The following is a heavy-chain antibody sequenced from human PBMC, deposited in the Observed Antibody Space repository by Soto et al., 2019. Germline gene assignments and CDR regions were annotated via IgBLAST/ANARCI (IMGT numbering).Heavy chain of an antibody. CDR3: ARSVEVTPEHIEY. Sequence: SATXSLTCSFSVCSIGVSYWFLIRQSPGKGLEWLGYVYYTGSTNYSPSLRSRVSISVDTSKNEFSLRLSSVTAADTAVYFCARSVEVTPEHIEYSGQGTQVSVSS. CDR1: VCSIGVSY. J-gene: IGHJ4*02. V-gene: IGHV4-59*01. CDR2: VYYTGST. D-gene: IGHD2-15*01.